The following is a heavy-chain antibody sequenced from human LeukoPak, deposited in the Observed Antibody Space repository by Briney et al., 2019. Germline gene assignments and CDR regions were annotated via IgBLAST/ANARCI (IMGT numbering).Heavy chain of an antibody. Sequence: GXSLRLSCAASGFPFSSYWMSWVRQAPGKGLEWVANIKQDGSDQYYVDSVKGRFTISRDNAKNSLYLQMNSLRADDTAVYYCARLTGTTGFDFWGQGTLVTVSS. CDR1: GFPFSSYW. J-gene: IGHJ4*02. CDR2: IKQDGSDQ. V-gene: IGHV3-7*01. CDR3: ARLTGTTGFDF. D-gene: IGHD1-1*01.